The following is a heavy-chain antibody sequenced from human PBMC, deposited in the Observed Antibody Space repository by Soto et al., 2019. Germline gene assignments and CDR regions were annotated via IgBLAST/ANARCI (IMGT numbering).Heavy chain of an antibody. J-gene: IGHJ6*02. CDR3: AKEVWSGPMDV. D-gene: IGHD3-3*01. CDR2: IYDGSNK. CDR1: GFTFSSYG. V-gene: IGHV3-30*18. Sequence: QVQLVESGGGVVQPGRSLRLSCAASGFTFSSYGMHWVRQAPGKGLEWVAVIYDGSNKYYADSVKGRFTNSRDNSKNPLYLQMNSLRAEDTAVYYCAKEVWSGPMDVWGQGTTVTVSS.